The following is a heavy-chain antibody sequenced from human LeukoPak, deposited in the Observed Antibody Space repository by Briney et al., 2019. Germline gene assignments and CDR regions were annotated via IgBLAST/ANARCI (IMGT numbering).Heavy chain of an antibody. CDR2: INHSGST. CDR1: GGSFSGYY. CDR3: ARVAVAGPWDYYYMDV. Sequence: SETLSLTCAVYGGSFSGYYWSWIRQPPGKGLEWIGEINHSGSTNYNPSLKSRVTISVDTSKDQFSLKLSSVTAADTAVYYCARVAVAGPWDYYYMDVWGKGTTVTVSS. J-gene: IGHJ6*03. V-gene: IGHV4-34*01. D-gene: IGHD6-19*01.